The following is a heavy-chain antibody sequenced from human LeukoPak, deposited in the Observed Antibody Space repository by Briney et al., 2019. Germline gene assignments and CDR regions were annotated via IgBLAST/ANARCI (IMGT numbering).Heavy chain of an antibody. Sequence: GGSLRLSCAASGFTLSRYWMHWVRQAPGKGLVWVSRINSDGSATSHADSVKGRFTISRDNAKNTVYLQMNSLRAEDTAVYYCARGVTGYTSGWYDFDYWGQGTLVTVSS. V-gene: IGHV3-74*01. D-gene: IGHD6-19*01. CDR1: GFTLSRYW. J-gene: IGHJ4*02. CDR2: INSDGSAT. CDR3: ARGVTGYTSGWYDFDY.